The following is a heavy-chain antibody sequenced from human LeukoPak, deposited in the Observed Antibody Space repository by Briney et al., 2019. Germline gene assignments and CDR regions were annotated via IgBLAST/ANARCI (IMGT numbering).Heavy chain of an antibody. CDR1: GGSISSGGYY. CDR3: ARVGSSGYGPVRGRPTKYYFDY. D-gene: IGHD3-22*01. CDR2: IYYSGST. V-gene: IGHV4-31*03. J-gene: IGHJ4*02. Sequence: PSQTLSLTCTVSGGSISSGGYYWSWIRQHPGKGLEWIGYIYYSGSTYYNPSLKSRVTISVDTSKNQFSLKLSSVTAADAAVYYCARVGSSGYGPVRGRPTKYYFDYWGQGTLVTVSS.